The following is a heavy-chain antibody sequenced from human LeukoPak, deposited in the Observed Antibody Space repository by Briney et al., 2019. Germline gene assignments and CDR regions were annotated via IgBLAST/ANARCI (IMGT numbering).Heavy chain of an antibody. J-gene: IGHJ4*02. CDR3: AKKSPGIALDD. CDR2: IWYDGSNK. V-gene: IGHV3-33*06. CDR1: GFTFSSYG. Sequence: PGGSLRLSCAASGFTFSSYGMHLVRQAPGKGLEWVAVIWYDGSNKYYADSVKGRFTISRDNSKNTLYLQMNSLRAEDTAVYYCAKKSPGIALDDWGQGTLVTVSS. D-gene: IGHD6-13*01.